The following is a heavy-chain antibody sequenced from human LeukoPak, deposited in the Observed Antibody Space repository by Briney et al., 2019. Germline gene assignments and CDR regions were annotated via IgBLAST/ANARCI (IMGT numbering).Heavy chain of an antibody. J-gene: IGHJ4*02. D-gene: IGHD2-15*01. CDR2: INPAGSET. CDR3: ARFGYVAAVDV. V-gene: IGHV3-7*01. CDR1: GFSFSAYW. Sequence: PGGSLRLSCAASGFSFSAYWMTWVRQAPGTGLEWVANINPAGSETYYVDPVKGRFSISRDNAKNLVYLQMNGLRAEDTAVYHCARFGYVAAVDVWGQGTPVTVSS.